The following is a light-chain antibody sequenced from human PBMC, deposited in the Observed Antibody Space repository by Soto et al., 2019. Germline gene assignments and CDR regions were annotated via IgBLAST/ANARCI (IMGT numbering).Light chain of an antibody. CDR2: DAS. CDR1: QSISTW. CDR3: QQYNSYPYT. V-gene: IGKV1-5*01. Sequence: IQITQSPSTVSASVGDAVTITCRASQSISTWLTWYQQKPGSAPNLLIYDASTLESGGPSGFSGSGSGTEFTLTISSLQPDDSATYYCQQYNSYPYTFGQGTRLEI. J-gene: IGKJ5*01.